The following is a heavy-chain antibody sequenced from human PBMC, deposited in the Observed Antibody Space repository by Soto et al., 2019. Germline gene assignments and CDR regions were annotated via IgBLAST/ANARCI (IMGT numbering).Heavy chain of an antibody. Sequence: QITLKESGPPLVKRTQTLTLTCTFSGFSLSTSGVGVAWIRQPPGKALEWLALIYWADDKRYRPSLESRLTISNDSSKNRVGLTLANMDSVDTATYYCAYLACSGGSCYSFSFSGMDVWGQGSTVTVSS. CDR1: GFSLSTSGVG. D-gene: IGHD2-15*01. V-gene: IGHV2-5*02. J-gene: IGHJ6*02. CDR2: IYWADDK. CDR3: AYLACSGGSCYSFSFSGMDV.